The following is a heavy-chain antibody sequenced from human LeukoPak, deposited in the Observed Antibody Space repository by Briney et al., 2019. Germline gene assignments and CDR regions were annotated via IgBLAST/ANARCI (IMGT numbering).Heavy chain of an antibody. J-gene: IGHJ4*02. Sequence: ASVKVSCKASGYTFTSNGISWVRQAPGQGLELMGGITAYNGNTNYAQKLQGRVTMTTDTSTSTAYMELRSLRSDDTAVYYCARGERFSEPLNFDYWGQGTLVTVSS. D-gene: IGHD1-14*01. CDR1: GYTFTSNG. CDR3: ARGERFSEPLNFDY. CDR2: ITAYNGNT. V-gene: IGHV1-18*01.